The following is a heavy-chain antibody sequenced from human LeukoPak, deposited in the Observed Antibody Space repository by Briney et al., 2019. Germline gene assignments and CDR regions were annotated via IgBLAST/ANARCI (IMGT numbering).Heavy chain of an antibody. V-gene: IGHV3-33*01. D-gene: IGHD4-17*01. CDR3: ARYGDLYYLDY. J-gene: IGHJ4*02. CDR2: IWYDGSNK. Sequence: GGSLRLSCAASGFTFSSYGMHWVRQAPGKGLEWVAVIWYDGSNKYYADSVKGRFTISRDNSKNTLYLQMNSLRAEDTAVYYCARYGDLYYLDYWGQGTLVTVSS. CDR1: GFTFSSYG.